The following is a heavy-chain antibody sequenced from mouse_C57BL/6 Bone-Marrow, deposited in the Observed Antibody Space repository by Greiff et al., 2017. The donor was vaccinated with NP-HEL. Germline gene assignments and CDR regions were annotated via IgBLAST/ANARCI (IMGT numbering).Heavy chain of an antibody. CDR2: INPSTGGT. V-gene: IGHV1-42*01. Sequence: LVEPGASVKISCKASGYSFTGYYMNWVKQSPEKSLEWIGEINPSTGGTTYNQKFKAKATLTVDKSSSTAYMQLKSLTSEDSAVYYCARSGVYGYDGEAFAYWGQGTLVTVSA. J-gene: IGHJ3*01. CDR3: ARSGVYGYDGEAFAY. D-gene: IGHD2-2*01. CDR1: GYSFTGYY.